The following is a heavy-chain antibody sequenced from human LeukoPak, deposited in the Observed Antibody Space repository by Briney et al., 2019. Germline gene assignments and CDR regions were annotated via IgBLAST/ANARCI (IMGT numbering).Heavy chain of an antibody. V-gene: IGHV3-74*01. Sequence: PGGSLRLSCTASGFSFSGHWMHWARQLPGKGLVWVSRISPTGSTTSYADSVKGRFTISRDNARNSLSLQMNSLRAEDTAVYYCARSNAMGVWGQGTTVTVSS. J-gene: IGHJ6*02. CDR1: GFSFSGHW. CDR3: ARSNAMGV. CDR2: ISPTGSTT.